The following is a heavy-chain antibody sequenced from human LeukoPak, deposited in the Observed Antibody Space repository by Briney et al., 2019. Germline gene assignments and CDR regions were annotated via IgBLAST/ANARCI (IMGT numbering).Heavy chain of an antibody. V-gene: IGHV3-23*01. Sequence: GGSLRLSCAASGFTFSTYAINWVRQAPGKGLEWISAISQSGNTIYYADSVKGRFTISRDNSKNTLYLQMNSLRADDTAIYYCARNQQLGGHSYYYYGMDVWGQGTTVTVSS. CDR1: GFTFSTYA. CDR2: ISQSGNTI. D-gene: IGHD3-16*01. CDR3: ARNQQLGGHSYYYYGMDV. J-gene: IGHJ6*02.